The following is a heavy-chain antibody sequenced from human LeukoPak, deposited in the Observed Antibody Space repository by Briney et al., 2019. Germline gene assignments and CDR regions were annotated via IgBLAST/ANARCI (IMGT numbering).Heavy chain of an antibody. Sequence: PSETLSLTCTVSGGSVSSGSYYWSWIRQPPGKGLEWIGYIYYSGSTNYNPSLKSRVTISVDTSKNQFSLKLSSVTAADTALYYCAKDAHGYSYGPYYFDYWGQGTLVTVSS. CDR1: GGSVSSGSYY. D-gene: IGHD5-18*01. V-gene: IGHV4-61*01. CDR2: IYYSGST. J-gene: IGHJ4*02. CDR3: AKDAHGYSYGPYYFDY.